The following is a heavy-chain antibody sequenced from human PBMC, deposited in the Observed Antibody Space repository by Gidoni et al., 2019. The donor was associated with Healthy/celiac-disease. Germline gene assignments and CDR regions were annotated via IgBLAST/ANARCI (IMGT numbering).Heavy chain of an antibody. CDR1: GYSFTSYW. D-gene: IGHD1-20*01. V-gene: IGHV5-51*01. Sequence: EVQLVQSGAEVKKPGESLTISCKGSGYSFTSYWIGWVRQMPVKGLAGVGIIFPGDSDTRYSPSFQDQVTISADKSISTAYLQWSSLKASDTAMYYCARHSTDPRVYNWNYGYFDLWGRGTLVTVSS. CDR2: IFPGDSDT. CDR3: ARHSTDPRVYNWNYGYFDL. J-gene: IGHJ2*01.